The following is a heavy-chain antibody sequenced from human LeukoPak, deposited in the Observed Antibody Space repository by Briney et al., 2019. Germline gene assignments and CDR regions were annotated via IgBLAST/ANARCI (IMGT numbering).Heavy chain of an antibody. CDR3: ARTPVVTGNYYFYYMDV. CDR1: GFTFSSFP. D-gene: IGHD4-23*01. CDR2: ISYDGSKK. V-gene: IGHV3-30*04. J-gene: IGHJ6*03. Sequence: PGRSLRLSCAASGFTFSSFPMHWVRQAPGKGLEWVAVISYDGSKKYYADSVKGRTSISRDNFKNTLSLQMNNLRVGDTAVYYCARTPVVTGNYYFYYMDVWGKGTTVTVSS.